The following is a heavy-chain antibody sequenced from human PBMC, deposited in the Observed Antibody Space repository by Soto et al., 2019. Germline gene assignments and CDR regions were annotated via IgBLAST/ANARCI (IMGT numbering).Heavy chain of an antibody. CDR3: ARVGPSYCSGSSCYSEGVWIDY. V-gene: IGHV4-59*01. CDR1: GGSISSYY. J-gene: IGHJ4*02. D-gene: IGHD2-15*01. Sequence: PSETLSLTCTVSGGSISSYYWSWIRQPPGKGLEWIADIYYNGYTSYNPSLKSRVTISMDKSKDQFSLKLSFVTAGDTAVYYCARVGPSYCSGSSCYSEGVWIDYWGQGTLVTVSS. CDR2: IYYNGYT.